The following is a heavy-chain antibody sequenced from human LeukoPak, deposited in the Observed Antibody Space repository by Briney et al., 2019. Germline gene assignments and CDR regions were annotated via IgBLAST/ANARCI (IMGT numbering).Heavy chain of an antibody. Sequence: ASAKVSCKASGYTFTGYYMHWVRQAPGQGLEWMGWINPNSGGTNYAQKFQGRVTMTRDTSISTAYMELSRLRSDDTAVYYCARADQNLNWFDPWGQGTLVTVSS. D-gene: IGHD2/OR15-2a*01. CDR1: GYTFTGYY. V-gene: IGHV1-2*02. J-gene: IGHJ5*02. CDR2: INPNSGGT. CDR3: ARADQNLNWFDP.